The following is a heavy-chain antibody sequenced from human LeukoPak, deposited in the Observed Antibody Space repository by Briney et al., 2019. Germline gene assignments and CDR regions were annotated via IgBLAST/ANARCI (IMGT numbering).Heavy chain of an antibody. J-gene: IGHJ6*02. D-gene: IGHD1-7*01. CDR3: ARSGLTATTGLDV. CDR1: GYTFTGYY. Sequence: GASVTVSCKASGYTFTGYYLHWVRQAPGQGLEWMGGINPNTGGTNYAQSFQGRVTMTRDTSITTAYLDLTRLISDDTAVYYCARSGLTATTGLDVWGQGTTVTASS. V-gene: IGHV1-2*02. CDR2: INPNTGGT.